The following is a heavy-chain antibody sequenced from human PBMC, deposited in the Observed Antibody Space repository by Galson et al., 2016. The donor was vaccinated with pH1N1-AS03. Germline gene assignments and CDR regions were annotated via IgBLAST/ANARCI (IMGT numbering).Heavy chain of an antibody. D-gene: IGHD3-3*01. V-gene: IGHV3-23*01. CDR2: ISGSGGNT. Sequence: SLRLSCAASGFTFSSYAMTWVRQAPGKGLEWVSSISGSGGNTYYADSVRGRFTISRDNSKSTLYLQMNSLRAEDTALYYCAKDLGGIASSGVVGAFHIWGHGTLVTVSS. J-gene: IGHJ3*02. CDR3: AKDLGGIASSGVVGAFHI. CDR1: GFTFSSYA.